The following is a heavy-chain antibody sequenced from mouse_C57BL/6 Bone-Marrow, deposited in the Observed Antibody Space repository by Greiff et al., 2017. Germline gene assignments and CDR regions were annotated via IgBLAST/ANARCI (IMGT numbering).Heavy chain of an antibody. Sequence: QVQLQQPGAELVRPGTSVKLSCKASGYTFTSYWMHWVKQRPGQGLEWIGVIDPSYSYTNYNQKFKGKATLTVDTSSSTAYMQLSSLTSEDSAVYYCAREEATMVTTGYYYAMDYWGQGTSVTVSS. CDR2: IDPSYSYT. V-gene: IGHV1-59*01. J-gene: IGHJ4*01. CDR3: AREEATMVTTGYYYAMDY. D-gene: IGHD2-2*01. CDR1: GYTFTSYW.